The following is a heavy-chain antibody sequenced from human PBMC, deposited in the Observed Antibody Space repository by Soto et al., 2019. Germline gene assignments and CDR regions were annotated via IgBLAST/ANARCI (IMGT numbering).Heavy chain of an antibody. D-gene: IGHD1-26*01. J-gene: IGHJ4*02. CDR2: IYPGDSET. Sequence: PGESRKISCKGSGYTFTTDWIAWVRQMPGKGLEWMGIIYPGDSETRYSPSFLGQVTISADSSTNTAYLQWSSLQASDSAIYFCARRRNKVGAPFAYCGQGTLVTVSS. CDR3: ARRRNKVGAPFAY. CDR1: GYTFTTDW. V-gene: IGHV5-51*01.